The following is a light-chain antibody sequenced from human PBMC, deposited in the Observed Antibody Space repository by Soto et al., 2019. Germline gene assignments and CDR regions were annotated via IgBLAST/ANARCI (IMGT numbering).Light chain of an antibody. Sequence: EIVLTQSPATLSLSPGDTATLSCRASQNINNYLAWYQHKPGQAPRLLIYDASNRATGIPPRFSGRGSGTDFTLTISSLEPEDFVVYYCQQRIDWPPLTFGGGTNVEVK. CDR2: DAS. V-gene: IGKV3-11*01. CDR3: QQRIDWPPLT. CDR1: QNINNY. J-gene: IGKJ4*01.